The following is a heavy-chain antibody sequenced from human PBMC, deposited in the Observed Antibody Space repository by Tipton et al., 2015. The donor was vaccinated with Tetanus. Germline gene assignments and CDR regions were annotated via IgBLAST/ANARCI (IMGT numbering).Heavy chain of an antibody. CDR3: AREADCSGGSCFSGDFDT. Sequence: LSLTCAASGFIFSSYGIHWVRQAPGKGLEWLAVSWYDGTDKYYADSVKGRFTISRDDSKNTLYLQMNSLRAEDTALYYCAREADCSGGSCFSGDFDTWGQGTQVTVSS. J-gene: IGHJ4*02. CDR2: SWYDGTDK. V-gene: IGHV3-33*01. CDR1: GFIFSSYG. D-gene: IGHD2-15*01.